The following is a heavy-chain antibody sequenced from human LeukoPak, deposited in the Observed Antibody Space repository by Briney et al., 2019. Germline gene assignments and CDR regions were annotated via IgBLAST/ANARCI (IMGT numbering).Heavy chain of an antibody. CDR3: AGDCSGGSCYGAFEI. J-gene: IGHJ3*02. Sequence: PSETLSLTCTVSGASIRSGDYYWSWIRQPPGKGLEWIGYIYDSGSTYYNPSLKSRITISVDTSENRFSLKLSSVTATDTAVYYCAGDCSGGSCYGAFEIWGQGTMVTVSS. V-gene: IGHV4-30-4*01. CDR1: GASIRSGDYY. CDR2: IYDSGST. D-gene: IGHD2-15*01.